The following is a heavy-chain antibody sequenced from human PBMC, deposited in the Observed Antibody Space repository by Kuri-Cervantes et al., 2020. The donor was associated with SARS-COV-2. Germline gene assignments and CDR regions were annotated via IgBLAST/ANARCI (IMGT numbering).Heavy chain of an antibody. V-gene: IGHV3-48*03. D-gene: IGHD7-27*01. J-gene: IGHJ4*02. Sequence: LSLTCSASGFTFSSYEMNWVRQAPGKGLEWVSYISSSGSTLYYADSVKGRFNIHRDNAKNPLHLQMNSLRADDKAVYYCARIGELGIPDYWGQGTLVTVSS. CDR1: GFTFSSYE. CDR2: ISSSGSTL. CDR3: ARIGELGIPDY.